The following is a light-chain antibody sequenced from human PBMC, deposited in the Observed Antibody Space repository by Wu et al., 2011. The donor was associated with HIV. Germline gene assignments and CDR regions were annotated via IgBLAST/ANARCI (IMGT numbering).Light chain of an antibody. CDR3: QQYGSSSYT. Sequence: EIVLTQSPGTLSLSPGERATLSCRASQSVSSSYLAWYQQKPGQAPRLLIYDASSRATGIPDRFSGSGSGTDFTLTINRLEPEDFAVYYCQQYGSSSYTFGQGTKLRSN. J-gene: IGKJ2*01. CDR1: QSVSSSY. V-gene: IGKV3-20*01. CDR2: DAS.